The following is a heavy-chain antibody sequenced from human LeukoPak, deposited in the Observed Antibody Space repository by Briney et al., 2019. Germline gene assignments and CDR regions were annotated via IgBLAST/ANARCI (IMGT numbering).Heavy chain of an antibody. CDR3: AKSYYDSSGYENT. CDR1: GFTFSNYG. CDR2: VRYDGSNK. D-gene: IGHD3-22*01. V-gene: IGHV3-30*02. J-gene: IGHJ5*02. Sequence: PGGSLRLSCAASGFTFSNYGMHWVRQAPGKGLEWVAFVRYDGSNKYYADSVKGRFTISRDNSKNTLYLQMNSLRAEDTAVYYCAKSYYDSSGYENTWGQGTLVTVSS.